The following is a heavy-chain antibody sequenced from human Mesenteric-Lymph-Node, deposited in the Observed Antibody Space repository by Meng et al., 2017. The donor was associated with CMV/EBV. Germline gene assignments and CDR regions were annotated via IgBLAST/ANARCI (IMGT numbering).Heavy chain of an antibody. CDR3: ARSKLGFFTSSSCYYVAPYYYGMDV. V-gene: IGHV4-34*01. J-gene: IGHJ6*02. CDR1: GGSFSGYY. D-gene: IGHD2-2*01. Sequence: SETLSLTCAVYGGSFSGYYWSWIRQPPGKGLEWIGEINHSGSTNYNPSLKSRVTISVDTSKNQFSLTLSSVTAADTAVYYCARSKLGFFTSSSCYYVAPYYYGMDVWGQGTTVTVSS. CDR2: INHSGST.